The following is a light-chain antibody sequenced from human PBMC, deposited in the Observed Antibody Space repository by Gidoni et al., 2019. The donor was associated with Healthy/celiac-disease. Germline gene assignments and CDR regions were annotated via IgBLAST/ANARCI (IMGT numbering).Light chain of an antibody. Sequence: DIQMTHSRSSLAASVGDRVTITCQASQDSRNYLNWYQQKPGKDTKLLIYDASNLETGVPSRFIGSGSGTDFTLTISSLQPEDIAIYYCQQYDNLLLTFGGGTKVEIK. CDR1: QDSRNY. V-gene: IGKV1-33*01. CDR2: DAS. CDR3: QQYDNLLLT. J-gene: IGKJ4*01.